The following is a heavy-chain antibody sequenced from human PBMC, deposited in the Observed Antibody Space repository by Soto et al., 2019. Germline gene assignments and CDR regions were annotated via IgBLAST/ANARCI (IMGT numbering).Heavy chain of an antibody. Sequence: PGGSLRLSCAASGFTFSNARMSWVRQAPGKGLEWVGRIKSKTDGGTTDYAAPVKGRFTISRDDSKNTLYLQMNSLRTEDTVVYYCTTDGILVGVAGYYYGMDVWGQGTTVTVSS. CDR2: IKSKTDGGTT. D-gene: IGHD2-15*01. J-gene: IGHJ6*02. V-gene: IGHV3-15*01. CDR1: GFTFSNAR. CDR3: TTDGILVGVAGYYYGMDV.